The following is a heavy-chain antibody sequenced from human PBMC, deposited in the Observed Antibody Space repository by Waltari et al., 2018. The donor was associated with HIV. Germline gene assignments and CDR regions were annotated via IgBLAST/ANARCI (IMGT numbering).Heavy chain of an antibody. CDR1: GYMFTGHY. V-gene: IGHV1-2*02. CDR2: INPISGGT. D-gene: IGHD2-2*01. Sequence: QVHLVQSGPEVKKPGASMKVSCKASGYMFTGHYMHWLRQAPGQGLEWRGGINPISGGTNYAQTLQGRVTRTRDASINTVYMELKSLRYDDTAMYYCARESGYQLVRWLDPWGQGTRVTVSS. CDR3: ARESGYQLVRWLDP. J-gene: IGHJ5*02.